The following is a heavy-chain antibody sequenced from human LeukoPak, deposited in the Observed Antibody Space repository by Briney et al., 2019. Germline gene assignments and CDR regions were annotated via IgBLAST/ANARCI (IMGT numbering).Heavy chain of an antibody. J-gene: IGHJ4*02. CDR1: GFTFSDYS. D-gene: IGHD6-6*01. CDR3: ARDLELRWSSSSFPNFDY. V-gene: IGHV3-48*02. CDR2: ISAGSDSI. Sequence: PGGSLRLSCAASGFTFSDYSLNWVRRAPGKGLEWVSYISAGSDSIFHADSVKGRFTISRDNAKNSLYLQMNSLRDEDTAVYYCARDLELRWSSSSFPNFDYWGQGTLVTVSS.